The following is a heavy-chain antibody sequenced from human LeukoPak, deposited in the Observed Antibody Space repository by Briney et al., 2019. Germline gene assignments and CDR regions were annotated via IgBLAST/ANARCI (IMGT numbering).Heavy chain of an antibody. CDR3: AREETGFDY. D-gene: IGHD7-27*01. Sequence: SETLSLTCTVSGGSVSSGSYYWSWIRQPPGKGLEWIGYIYYSGSTNYNPSLKSRVTISVDTSKNQFSLKLSSVTAADTAVYYCAREETGFDYWGQGTLVTVSS. J-gene: IGHJ4*02. CDR1: GGSVSSGSYY. CDR2: IYYSGST. V-gene: IGHV4-61*01.